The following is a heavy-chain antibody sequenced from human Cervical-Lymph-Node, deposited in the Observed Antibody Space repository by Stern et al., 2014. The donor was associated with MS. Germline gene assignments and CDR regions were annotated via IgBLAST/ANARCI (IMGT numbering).Heavy chain of an antibody. CDR3: ATGGDGYSHFDY. CDR1: GYTFTSYG. CDR2: TSGYSGNT. J-gene: IGHJ4*02. D-gene: IGHD5-24*01. V-gene: IGHV1-18*04. Sequence: VQLVQSGAEVKKPGASVRVSCRASGYTFTSYGISWVRQAPGQGLEWMGWTSGYSGNTAYPQKFQDRVTITPDPTPSHAYIELAGLTTGDTGVYFRATGGDGYSHFDYWGQGTLVTVSS.